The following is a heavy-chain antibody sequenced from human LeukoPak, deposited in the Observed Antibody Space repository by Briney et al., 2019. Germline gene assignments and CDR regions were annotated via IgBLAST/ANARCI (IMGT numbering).Heavy chain of an antibody. Sequence: GGSLRLSCAPSGFTFSNAYMNWVRQAPGKGLEWVGRIKPNTDGETTEYAAPVKDRVSISRDDSKSMMYLQMNSLKAEDTAVYYCITPLPYSAQGGQGTLVTVSS. V-gene: IGHV3-15*07. CDR2: IKPNTDGETT. D-gene: IGHD2-21*01. CDR1: GFTFSNAY. CDR3: ITPLPYSAQ. J-gene: IGHJ4*02.